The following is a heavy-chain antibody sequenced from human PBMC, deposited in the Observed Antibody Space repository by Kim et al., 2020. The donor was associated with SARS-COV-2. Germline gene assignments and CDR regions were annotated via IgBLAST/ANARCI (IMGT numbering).Heavy chain of an antibody. Sequence: RYSPSFQDQVTIAADKSISTAYLQWSSLKASDTAMYYCARHVGSSGAFDIWGQGTMVTVSS. V-gene: IGHV5-51*01. J-gene: IGHJ3*02. D-gene: IGHD3-22*01. CDR3: ARHVGSSGAFDI.